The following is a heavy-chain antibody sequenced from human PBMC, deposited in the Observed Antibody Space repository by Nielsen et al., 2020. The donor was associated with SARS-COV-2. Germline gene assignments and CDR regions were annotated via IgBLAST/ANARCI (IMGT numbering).Heavy chain of an antibody. CDR3: AKNPSRRDYGADY. CDR2: IGAIDGST. D-gene: IGHD4-17*01. V-gene: IGHV3-23*01. J-gene: IGHJ4*02. CDR1: GFPFMRYA. Sequence: GGSLRLSCAASGFPFMRYAMSWVRQAPGKGLEWVSSIGAIDGSTNYAESLRGRFTTSRDNSKNTLYLQINSLRAEDTAMYYCAKNPSRRDYGADYWGQGTLVTVSS.